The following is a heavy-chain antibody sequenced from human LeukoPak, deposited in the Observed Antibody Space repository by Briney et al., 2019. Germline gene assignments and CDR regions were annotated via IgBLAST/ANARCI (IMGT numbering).Heavy chain of an antibody. J-gene: IGHJ4*02. D-gene: IGHD2-8*01. CDR1: GGTFSSYA. V-gene: IGHV1-69*06. Sequence: ASVKVSCKASGGTFSSYAISWVRQAPGQGLEWMGGIIPIFGTANYAQKFQGRVTITADKSTSTAYMELSSLRSEDTAVYYCARGYCTNSVCSLFDYWGQGTLVTVSS. CDR3: ARGYCTNSVCSLFDY. CDR2: IIPIFGTA.